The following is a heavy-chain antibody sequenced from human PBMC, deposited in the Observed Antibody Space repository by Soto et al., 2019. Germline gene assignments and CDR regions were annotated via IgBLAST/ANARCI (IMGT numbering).Heavy chain of an antibody. CDR3: ARQEKAPKMIDY. CDR2: IYYSGST. V-gene: IGHV4-30-2*03. J-gene: IGHJ4*02. CDR1: GGSISSGGYS. Sequence: SETLSLTCAVSGGSISSGGYSWSWIRQPPGKGLEWIGYIYYSGSTYHNPSLKSRVTISVDTSKNQFSLKLSSVTAADTAVYYCARQEKAPKMIDYWGQGTLVTVSS.